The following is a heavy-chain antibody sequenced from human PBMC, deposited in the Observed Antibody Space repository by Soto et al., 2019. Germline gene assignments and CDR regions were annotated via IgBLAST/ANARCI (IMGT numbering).Heavy chain of an antibody. Sequence: GGSLRLSCAASGFTFSSYGMHWVRQAPGKGLEWVAVIWYDGSNKYYADSVEGRFTISRDNSKNTLYLQMNSLRAEETAVYYCVRQYGSGSYYNPPFDYWGQGTLVTVSS. CDR3: VRQYGSGSYYNPPFDY. CDR2: IWYDGSNK. V-gene: IGHV3-33*01. D-gene: IGHD3-10*01. J-gene: IGHJ4*02. CDR1: GFTFSSYG.